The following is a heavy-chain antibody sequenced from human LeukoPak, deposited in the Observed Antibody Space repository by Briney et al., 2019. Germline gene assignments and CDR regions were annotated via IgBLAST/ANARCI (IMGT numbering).Heavy chain of an antibody. D-gene: IGHD6-19*01. V-gene: IGHV1-18*01. CDR3: ARNSHGYSSGWLQFNFDY. Sequence: ASVKVSCKASGYTFTSYGITWVRQAPGQGLEWMGWINTYKGNTNYAQNLQDRVTMTTDTSTSTAYMELRSLRSDDTAVYYCARNSHGYSSGWLQFNFDYWGQGTLVTVSS. CDR1: GYTFTSYG. J-gene: IGHJ4*02. CDR2: INTYKGNT.